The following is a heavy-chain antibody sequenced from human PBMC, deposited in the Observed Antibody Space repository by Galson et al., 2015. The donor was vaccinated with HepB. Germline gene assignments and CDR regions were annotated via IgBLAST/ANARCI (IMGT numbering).Heavy chain of an antibody. CDR1: GFTFSSYT. Sequence: SLRLSCAESGFTFSSYTMNWVRQPPGKGLGSVSYISSTGPPMYYADSATGRSTLSRDHAQNSLYLQVNSQRDADTAGHYCARVYFGSGSSSAYWYFDLWGRGALVTVSS. J-gene: IGHJ2*01. D-gene: IGHD3-10*01. CDR3: ARVYFGSGSSSAYWYFDL. CDR2: ISSTGPPM. V-gene: IGHV3-48*02.